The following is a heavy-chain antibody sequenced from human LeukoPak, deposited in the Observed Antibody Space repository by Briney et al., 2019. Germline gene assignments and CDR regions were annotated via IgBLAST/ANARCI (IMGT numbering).Heavy chain of an antibody. CDR3: AADSSGWYDFDY. CDR1: GYTLTELS. V-gene: IGHV1-24*01. CDR2: FDPEDGET. D-gene: IGHD6-19*01. Sequence: GASVKVSCKVSGYTLTELSMHLVRQAPGKGLEWMGGFDPEDGETIYAQKFQGRVTMTEDTSTDTAYMELSSLRSEDTAVYYCAADSSGWYDFDYWGQGTLVTVSS. J-gene: IGHJ4*02.